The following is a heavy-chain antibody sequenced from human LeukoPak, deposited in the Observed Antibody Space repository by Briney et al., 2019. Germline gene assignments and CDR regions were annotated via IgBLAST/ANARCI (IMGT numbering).Heavy chain of an antibody. CDR3: AKGTSGPDV. J-gene: IGHJ6*04. V-gene: IGHV3-23*01. D-gene: IGHD6-19*01. CDR2: ITASGGST. CDR1: GFTFSSDG. Sequence: PGRCLRLSCAASGFTFSSDGMSWVRQAPGKGLEWVSGITASGGSTSYADSVKGRFTISRDNSRNTLYLQMNSLKAEDTAVYYCAKGTSGPDVWGKGTTVTVSS.